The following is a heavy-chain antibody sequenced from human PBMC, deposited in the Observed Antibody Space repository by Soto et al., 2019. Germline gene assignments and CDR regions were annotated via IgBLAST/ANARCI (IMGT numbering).Heavy chain of an antibody. CDR3: ASLAGYCSITICYGYCGMDV. Sequence: PSETLSLTCTVSGGSISNSYWSWIRQSPGKGLEWIGYIYSNGNTNYNPSLKSRLTISIDTSKNQFSLKLSSVTAADTAVYYCASLAGYCSITICYGYCGMDVWGQGTTVTVSS. V-gene: IGHV4-59*08. J-gene: IGHJ6*02. D-gene: IGHD2-2*01. CDR1: GGSISNSY. CDR2: IYSNGNT.